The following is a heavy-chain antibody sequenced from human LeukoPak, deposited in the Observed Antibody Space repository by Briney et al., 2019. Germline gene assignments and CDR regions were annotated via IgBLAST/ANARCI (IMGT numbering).Heavy chain of an antibody. Sequence: GGSLRLSCAASGFTFSSYAMSWVRQAPGKGLEWVSAISGSGGGTYYADSVKGRFTVSRDNSKNTLYLQMNSLRAEDTAVYYCAKGPCSSTSCPLDYWGQGTLVTVSS. CDR1: GFTFSSYA. CDR2: ISGSGGGT. V-gene: IGHV3-23*01. D-gene: IGHD2-2*01. J-gene: IGHJ4*02. CDR3: AKGPCSSTSCPLDY.